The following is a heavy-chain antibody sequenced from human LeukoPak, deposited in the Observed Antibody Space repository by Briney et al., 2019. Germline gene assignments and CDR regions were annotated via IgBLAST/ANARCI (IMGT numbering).Heavy chain of an antibody. CDR1: GGSISSYY. CDR2: IYYSGST. Sequence: PSETLSLTCTVFGGSISSYYWSWIRQPPGKGLEWIGYIYYSGSTNYNPSLKSRVTISVDTSKNQFSLKLSSVTAADTAVYYCARYTYDAFDIWGQGTMVTVSS. J-gene: IGHJ3*02. V-gene: IGHV4-59*08. CDR3: ARYTYDAFDI. D-gene: IGHD2-2*02.